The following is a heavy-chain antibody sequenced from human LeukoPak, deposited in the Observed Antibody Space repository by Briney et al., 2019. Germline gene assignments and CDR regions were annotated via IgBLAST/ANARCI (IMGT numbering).Heavy chain of an antibody. CDR3: ARDPKSGYSYGYFDY. CDR2: IIPIFGTA. V-gene: IGHV1-69*13. CDR1: GGTFSSYA. Sequence: ASVKVSCKASGGTFSSYAISWVRQAPGQGLEWMGGIIPIFGTANYAQKFQGRVTITADESTSTAYMELSSLRSEDTAVYYCARDPKSGYSYGYFDYWGQGTLVTVSS. J-gene: IGHJ4*02. D-gene: IGHD5-18*01.